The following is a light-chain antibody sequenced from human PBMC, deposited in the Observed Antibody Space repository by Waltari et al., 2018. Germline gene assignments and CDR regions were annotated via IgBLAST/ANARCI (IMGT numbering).Light chain of an antibody. CDR2: KVS. CDR1: QSLVYSDGNTY. V-gene: IGKV2-30*01. J-gene: IGKJ1*01. Sequence: DVVMTQSPLSLPVTLGQPASISCRSSQSLVYSDGNTYLNWFQQRPDQSPRRLIYKVSNRDSVVPDRFSGSGSGTDFTLKISRVEAEDVGVYYCMQGTHWPPWTFGQGTKVEIK. CDR3: MQGTHWPPWT.